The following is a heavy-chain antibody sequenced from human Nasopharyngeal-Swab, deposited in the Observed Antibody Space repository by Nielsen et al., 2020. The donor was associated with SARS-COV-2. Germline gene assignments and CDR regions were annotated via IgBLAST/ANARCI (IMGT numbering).Heavy chain of an antibody. CDR3: TIDFDNPAGY. D-gene: IGHD3-22*01. V-gene: IGHV3-74*01. J-gene: IGHJ4*02. CDR1: GFIFSSHW. Sequence: GESLKISCTASGFIFSSHWIHWVRQAPGKGLVWVSRFNTDGSSTSYADSVKGRFTVSRHNAENTVHLQMNSLRAEDTAVYYCTIDFDNPAGYWGQGTLVTVSS. CDR2: FNTDGSST.